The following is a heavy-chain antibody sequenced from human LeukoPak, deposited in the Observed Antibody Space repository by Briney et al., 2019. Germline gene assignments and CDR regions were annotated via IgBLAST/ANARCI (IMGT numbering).Heavy chain of an antibody. Sequence: SETLSLTCTVSGGSISSSSYYWGWIRQPPGKGLEWIGSIYYSGSTYYNPSLKSRVTISVDTSKNQFSLKPSSVTAADTAVYHCARRVGATIFDPWGQGTLVTVSS. CDR3: ARRVGATIFDP. J-gene: IGHJ5*02. V-gene: IGHV4-39*01. D-gene: IGHD1-26*01. CDR2: IYYSGST. CDR1: GGSISSSSYY.